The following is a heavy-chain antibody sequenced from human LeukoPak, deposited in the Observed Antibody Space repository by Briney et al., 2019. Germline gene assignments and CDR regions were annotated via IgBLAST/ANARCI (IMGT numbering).Heavy chain of an antibody. V-gene: IGHV3-30*04. Sequence: GGSLRLSCAASGFTLSSYAMHWVRQAPGKGLEWVAVISYDGSNKYYADSVKGRFTISRDNSKNTLYLQMNSLRAEDTAVYYCARDPPSVLRYFDWTSYGMDVWGQGTTVTVSS. D-gene: IGHD3-9*01. CDR3: ARDPPSVLRYFDWTSYGMDV. CDR1: GFTLSSYA. CDR2: ISYDGSNK. J-gene: IGHJ6*02.